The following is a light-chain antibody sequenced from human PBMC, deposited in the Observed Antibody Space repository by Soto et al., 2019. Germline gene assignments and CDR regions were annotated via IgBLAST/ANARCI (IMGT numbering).Light chain of an antibody. V-gene: IGLV7-43*01. J-gene: IGLJ3*02. CDR1: TGAVTSGNY. Sequence: VVTQEPSLTVSPGGTVTLTCASSTGAVTSGNYPSWFQQKPGQTPRTLIYTTNSRHSWTPARFSGSLLGDKAALTLSGVQPEDDADYYCLLYYGGAQLVFGGGTKLTV. CDR2: TTN. CDR3: LLYYGGAQLV.